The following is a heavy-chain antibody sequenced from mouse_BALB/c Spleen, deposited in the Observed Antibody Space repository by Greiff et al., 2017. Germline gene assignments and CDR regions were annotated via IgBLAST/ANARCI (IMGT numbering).Heavy chain of an antibody. CDR3: ARDYYGHAMDY. CDR1: GFTFSSYA. Sequence: EVKLVESGGGLVKPGGSLKLSCAASGFTFSSYAMSWVRQTPEKRLEWVATISSGGSYTYYPDSVKGRFTISRDNAKNTLYLQMSSLRSEDTAMYYCARDYYGHAMDYWGQGTSVTVSS. V-gene: IGHV5-9-3*01. D-gene: IGHD1-2*01. CDR2: ISSGGSYT. J-gene: IGHJ4*01.